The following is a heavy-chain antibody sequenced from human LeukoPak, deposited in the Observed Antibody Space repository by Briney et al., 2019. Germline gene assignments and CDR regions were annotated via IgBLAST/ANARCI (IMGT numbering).Heavy chain of an antibody. CDR2: IYYSGST. V-gene: IGHV4-59*01. J-gene: IGHJ4*02. Sequence: SETLSLTCTVSGGSISSYYWSWIRQPPGKGLEWIGYIYYSGSTNYNPSLKSRVTISVDTSKNQFSLKLSSVTAADTAVYYCARAFSSSSWSDYWGQGTLVTVSS. CDR1: GGSISSYY. D-gene: IGHD6-13*01. CDR3: ARAFSSSSWSDY.